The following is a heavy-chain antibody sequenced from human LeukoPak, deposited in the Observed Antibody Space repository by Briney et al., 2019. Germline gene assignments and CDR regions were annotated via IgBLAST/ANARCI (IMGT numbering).Heavy chain of an antibody. D-gene: IGHD5-18*01. Sequence: GGSLRLSCAASGFTFSSYSMNWVRQAPGKGLEWVSSISSSSSYIYYADSVKGRFTISRDNAKNSLYPQMNSLRAEDTAVYYCARDPLDTAMVNDYWGQGTLVTVSS. CDR2: ISSSSSYI. V-gene: IGHV3-21*01. CDR1: GFTFSSYS. CDR3: ARDPLDTAMVNDY. J-gene: IGHJ4*02.